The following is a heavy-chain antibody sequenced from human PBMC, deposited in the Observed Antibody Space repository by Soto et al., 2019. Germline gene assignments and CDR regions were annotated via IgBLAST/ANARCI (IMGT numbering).Heavy chain of an antibody. Sequence: EVQLLESGGGSVHPGESLRLSCAASGFTFSDFAMAWVLQAPGKGLEWVSSASGSGSDTYYADSVKGRFTISRDNSKNTLFLHMTNLRAGDTALYFCAKGRPGVAAAPDYWGQGTLVTVSS. CDR2: ASGSGSDT. V-gene: IGHV3-23*01. D-gene: IGHD2-21*01. CDR3: AKGRPGVAAAPDY. CDR1: GFTFSDFA. J-gene: IGHJ4*02.